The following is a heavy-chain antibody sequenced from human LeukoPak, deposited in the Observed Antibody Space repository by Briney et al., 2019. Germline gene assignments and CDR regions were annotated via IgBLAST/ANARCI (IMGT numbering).Heavy chain of an antibody. J-gene: IGHJ5*02. V-gene: IGHV1-18*01. CDR1: GYTFTSYG. D-gene: IGHD6-13*01. CDR2: ISAYNGNT. CDR3: ARHKQQHDIAWFDP. Sequence: GASVKVSCKASGYTFTSYGVSWVRQAPGQGLEWMGWISAYNGNTNYAQKLQGRVTMTTDTSTSTAYMELRSLRSDDTAVYYCARHKQQHDIAWFDPWGQGTLVTVSS.